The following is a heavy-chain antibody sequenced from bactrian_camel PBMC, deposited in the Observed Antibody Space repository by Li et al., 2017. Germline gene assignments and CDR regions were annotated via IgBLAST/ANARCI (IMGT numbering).Heavy chain of an antibody. V-gene: IGHV3S6*01. D-gene: IGHD1*01. CDR2: ILSSGSNT. Sequence: HVQLVESGGGLVQPGESLRLSCVASGITFSRHDMSWVRQAPGKEVEWVAGILSSGSNTYYADSVKGRFTISRDNDKNTLYLQMNDLKPEDTAVYYCVRDFSGIAWSFGYWGQGTQVTVSS. CDR3: VRDFSGIAWSFGY. CDR1: GITFSRHD. J-gene: IGHJ6*01.